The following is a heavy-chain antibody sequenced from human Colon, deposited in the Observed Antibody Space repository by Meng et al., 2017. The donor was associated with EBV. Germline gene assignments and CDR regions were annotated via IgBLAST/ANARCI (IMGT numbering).Heavy chain of an antibody. CDR1: GGSISSGTYY. Sequence: QLQLQESGSGLGKPSQTLSRTCAVSGGSISSGTYYWGWIRQLPGKGLEWIAYIHYSGSTYYSPSLKSRVTISVDTSKNQLSLKLSSMTAADTAVYYCARYVFDSSSLYSNWFDPWGQGTLVTVAS. CDR2: IHYSGST. CDR3: ARYVFDSSSLYSNWFDP. D-gene: IGHD3-22*01. J-gene: IGHJ5*02. V-gene: IGHV4-31*11.